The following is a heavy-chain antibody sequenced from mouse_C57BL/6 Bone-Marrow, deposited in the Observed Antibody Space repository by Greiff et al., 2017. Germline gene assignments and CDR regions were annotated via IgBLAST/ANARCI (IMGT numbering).Heavy chain of an antibody. V-gene: IGHV5-6*01. Sequence: EVQRVESGGDLVKPGGSLKLSCAASGFTFSSYGMSWVRQTPDKRLEWVATISSGGSYTYYPDSVKGRFTISRDNAKNTLYLQMSSRKSEDTAMYYCARPGGYGYAMDYWGQGTSVTVSS. J-gene: IGHJ4*01. CDR1: GFTFSSYG. CDR2: ISSGGSYT. CDR3: ARPGGYGYAMDY. D-gene: IGHD3-1*01.